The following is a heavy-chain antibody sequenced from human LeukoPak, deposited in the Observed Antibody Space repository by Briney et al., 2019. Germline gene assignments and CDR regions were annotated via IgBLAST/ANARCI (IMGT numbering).Heavy chain of an antibody. CDR1: GFTVSSNY. J-gene: IGHJ4*02. D-gene: IGHD3-22*01. CDR2: ISWNSGSI. Sequence: HAGGSLRLXCAASGFTVSSNYMRWVRLAPGKGLEWVSGISWNSGSIGYADSVKGRFTISRDNAKNSLYLQMNSLRAEDMALYYCAKGNSGYYYDYFDYWGQGTLVTVSS. CDR3: AKGNSGYYYDYFDY. V-gene: IGHV3-9*03.